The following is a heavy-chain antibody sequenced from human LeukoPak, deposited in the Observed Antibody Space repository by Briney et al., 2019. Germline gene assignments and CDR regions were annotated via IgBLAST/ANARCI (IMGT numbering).Heavy chain of an antibody. CDR1: GFPFSNVW. D-gene: IGHD3-22*01. CDR2: IKSKTDGGTT. Sequence: GGSLRLSCAASGFPFSNVWMSWVRQTPGKGLEWVGRIKSKTDGGTTDYAAPVKGRFTISRDDSKNALFLQMNSLKTADTAAYYCSTLPSVSSGFDFWCQGPLVIVSS. CDR3: STLPSVSSGFDF. V-gene: IGHV3-15*01. J-gene: IGHJ4*02.